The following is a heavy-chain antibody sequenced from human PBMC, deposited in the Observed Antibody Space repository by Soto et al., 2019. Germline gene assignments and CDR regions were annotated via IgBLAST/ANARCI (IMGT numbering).Heavy chain of an antibody. V-gene: IGHV4-34*01. CDR3: ARGSLAAAGTDFDY. CDR1: GLSFSCYY. D-gene: IGHD6-13*01. Sequence: PSDTLSLTCAVYGLSFSCYYLSWIRQPPGKGLEWIGEINHSGSTNYNPSLKSRVTISVDTSKNQFSLKLSSVTAADTAVYYCARGSLAAAGTDFDYWGQGTLVNVSS. J-gene: IGHJ4*02. CDR2: INHSGST.